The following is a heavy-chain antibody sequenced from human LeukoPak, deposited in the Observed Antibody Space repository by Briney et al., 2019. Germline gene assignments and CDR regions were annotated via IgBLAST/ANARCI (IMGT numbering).Heavy chain of an antibody. V-gene: IGHV3-21*04. J-gene: IGHJ4*02. D-gene: IGHD4/OR15-4a*01. Sequence: GGSLRLSCAASEFTFSRCNMNWVRQAPGKGLEWISSISSSGRDIYYADSVKGRFTISRDNAKNSLYLQMTTLRAEDTAVYYCARRAGAYSHPYDYWGQGTLVTVSS. CDR2: ISSSGRDI. CDR3: ARRAGAYSHPYDY. CDR1: EFTFSRCN.